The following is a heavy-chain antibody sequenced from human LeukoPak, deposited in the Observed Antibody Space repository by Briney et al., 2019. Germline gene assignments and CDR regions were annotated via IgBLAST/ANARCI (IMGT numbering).Heavy chain of an antibody. V-gene: IGHV3-23*01. CDR1: GFTFSSYA. Sequence: GGSLRLSCAASGFTFSSYAMSWVRQAPGKGLEWVSAISGSGGSTYYADSVKGRFTISRDNSKNTLYLQMNSLRAEDTAVYYCASGESSSGWYHFDYWGQGTLVTVSS. J-gene: IGHJ4*02. CDR3: ASGESSSGWYHFDY. D-gene: IGHD6-19*01. CDR2: ISGSGGST.